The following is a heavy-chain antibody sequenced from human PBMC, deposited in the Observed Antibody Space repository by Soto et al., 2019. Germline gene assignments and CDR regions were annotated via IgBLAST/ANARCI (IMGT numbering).Heavy chain of an antibody. V-gene: IGHV3-30*18. J-gene: IGHJ4*02. Sequence: QVQLVESGGGVVQPGRSLRLSCAASGFTFSSYGMHWVRQAPGKGLEWVAVISYDGSNKYYADSVKGRFTISRDNSKNTLYLKMNSLSAEDTAVYYCAKEEHSSLFDYWGQGTLVTVSS. CDR2: ISYDGSNK. CDR3: AKEEHSSLFDY. D-gene: IGHD6-6*01. CDR1: GFTFSSYG.